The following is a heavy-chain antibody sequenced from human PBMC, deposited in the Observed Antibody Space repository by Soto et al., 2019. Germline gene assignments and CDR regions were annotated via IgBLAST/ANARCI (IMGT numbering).Heavy chain of an antibody. CDR2: IYSGGST. CDR3: ARVATYGDYVFDD. J-gene: IGHJ4*02. CDR1: GFTVSSNY. Sequence: GGSLRLSCAASGFTVSSNYRSWVRQAPGKGLEWVSVIYSGGSTYYADSVKGRFTISRDNSKNTLYLQMNSLRAEDTAVYYCARVATYGDYVFDDWGQGTLVTVSS. V-gene: IGHV3-53*01. D-gene: IGHD4-17*01.